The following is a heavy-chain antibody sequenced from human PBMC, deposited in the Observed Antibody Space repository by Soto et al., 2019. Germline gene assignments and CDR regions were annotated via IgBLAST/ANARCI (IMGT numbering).Heavy chain of an antibody. CDR3: ARGGTTTVTTNFDY. CDR2: IIPILGIA. D-gene: IGHD4-17*01. CDR1: GGTFSSYT. J-gene: IGHJ4*02. Sequence: ASVKVSCKSSGGTFSSYTISWVRQAPGQGLEWMGRIIPILGIANYAQKFQGRVTITADKSTSTAYMELSSLRSEDTAVYYCARGGTTTVTTNFDYWGQGTLVIVSS. V-gene: IGHV1-69*02.